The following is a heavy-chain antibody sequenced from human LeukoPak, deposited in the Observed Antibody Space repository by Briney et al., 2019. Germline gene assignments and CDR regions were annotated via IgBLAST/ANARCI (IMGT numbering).Heavy chain of an antibody. CDR3: ARDLDTVAMSYYYYYYMDV. CDR2: ISAYNGNT. V-gene: IGHV1-18*01. Sequence: ASVKVSCKASGYTFTSYGISWVRQAPGQGLEWMGWISAYNGNTNYAQKLQGRVTMTTDTSTSTAYMELRSLRSDDTAVYYCARDLDTVAMSYYYYYYMDVWGKGTTVTISS. J-gene: IGHJ6*03. CDR1: GYTFTSYG. D-gene: IGHD4-17*01.